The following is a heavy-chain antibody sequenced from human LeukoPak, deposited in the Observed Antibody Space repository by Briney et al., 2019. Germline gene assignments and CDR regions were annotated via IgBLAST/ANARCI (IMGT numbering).Heavy chain of an antibody. V-gene: IGHV4-4*08. J-gene: IGHJ3*02. D-gene: IGHD3-22*01. CDR2: IYTSGST. CDR1: DDSITMYY. CDR3: ARGYYDSSGYGAFDI. Sequence: SETLSLTCSVSDDSITMYYWTWIRQPPGKGLEWIGRIYTSGSTNYNPSLKSRVTISVDTSKNQFSLKLSSVTAADTAVYYCARGYYDSSGYGAFDIWGQGTMVTVSS.